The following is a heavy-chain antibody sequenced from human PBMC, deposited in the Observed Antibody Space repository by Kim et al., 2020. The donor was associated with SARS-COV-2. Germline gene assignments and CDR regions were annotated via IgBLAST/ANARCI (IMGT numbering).Heavy chain of an antibody. Sequence: GGSLRLSCAASGFTFSSYAMHWVRQAPGKGLEWVAVISYDGSNKYYADSVKGRFTISRDNSKNTLYLQMNSLRAEDTAVYYCARDYYDSSGYSYGLDVWGQRSTVTVSS. J-gene: IGHJ6*01. V-gene: IGHV3-30*04. D-gene: IGHD3-22*01. CDR1: GFTFSSYA. CDR3: ARDYYDSSGYSYGLDV. CDR2: ISYDGSNK.